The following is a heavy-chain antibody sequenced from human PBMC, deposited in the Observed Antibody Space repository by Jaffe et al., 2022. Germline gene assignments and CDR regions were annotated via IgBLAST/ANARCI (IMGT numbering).Heavy chain of an antibody. Sequence: QVQLQESGPGLVKPSETLSLTCTVSGGSISSYYWSWIRQPPGKGLEWIGYIYYSGSTNYNPSLKSRVTISVDTSKNQFSLKLSSVTAADTAVYYCARVYYYGSGSYGYYYYMDVWGKGTTVTVSS. J-gene: IGHJ6*03. CDR1: GGSISSYY. CDR2: IYYSGST. CDR3: ARVYYYGSGSYGYYYYMDV. D-gene: IGHD3-10*01. V-gene: IGHV4-59*01.